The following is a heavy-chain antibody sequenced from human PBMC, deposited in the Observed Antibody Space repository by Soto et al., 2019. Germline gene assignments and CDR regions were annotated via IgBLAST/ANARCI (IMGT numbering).Heavy chain of an antibody. V-gene: IGHV3-21*01. D-gene: IGHD2-21*02. CDR1: GFTFSSYS. J-gene: IGHJ6*02. CDR3: ARDASGDSDPYGMDV. Sequence: GGSLRLSCAASGFTFSSYSMNWVRQAPGKGLEWVSSISSSSSYIYYADSVKGRFTISRDNAKNSLYLQMNSLRAEDTAVYYCARDASGDSDPYGMDVWGQRTTVTVSS. CDR2: ISSSSSYI.